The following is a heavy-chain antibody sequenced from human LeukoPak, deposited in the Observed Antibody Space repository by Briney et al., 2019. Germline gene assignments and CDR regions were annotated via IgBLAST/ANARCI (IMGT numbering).Heavy chain of an antibody. Sequence: SVTVSCTASGGTFSSYAISWVRQAPGQGLEWMGGIIPIFGTANYAQKFQGRVTITADESTSTAYMELSSLRSEDTAVYYCARVDADTAYYGSGSYYPEPIYYYYYGMDVWGQGTTVTVSS. CDR1: GGTFSSYA. CDR3: ARVDADTAYYGSGSYYPEPIYYYYYGMDV. CDR2: IIPIFGTA. D-gene: IGHD3-10*01. J-gene: IGHJ6*02. V-gene: IGHV1-69*13.